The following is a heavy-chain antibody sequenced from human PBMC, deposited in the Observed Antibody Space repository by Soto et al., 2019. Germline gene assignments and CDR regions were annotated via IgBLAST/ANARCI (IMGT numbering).Heavy chain of an antibody. V-gene: IGHV5-51*01. CDR2: IYPGDSDT. J-gene: IGHJ6*02. Sequence: GESLKISCKGSGYSFTSYWIGWVRQMPGKGLEWMGIIYPGDSDTRYSPSFQGQVTISADKSISTAYLQWSSLKASDTAMYYCASHQQLGAYYDYGMVVWGQGTTVTVS. D-gene: IGHD6-13*01. CDR1: GYSFTSYW. CDR3: ASHQQLGAYYDYGMVV.